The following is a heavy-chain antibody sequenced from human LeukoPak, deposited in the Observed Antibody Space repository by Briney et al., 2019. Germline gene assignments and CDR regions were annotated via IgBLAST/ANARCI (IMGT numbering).Heavy chain of an antibody. CDR3: ARVAPIYSSSLYYLDY. V-gene: IGHV3-7*02. J-gene: IGHJ4*02. D-gene: IGHD6-13*01. Sequence: GGSLRLSCAASGFTFGSYWMSWVRQAPGKGLEWVANINQDGNGGYSVDSVKGRFTISRDNAKDSLYLQMDSLRAEDMAVYYCARVAPIYSSSLYYLDYWGQGTLVTVSS. CDR2: INQDGNGG. CDR1: GFTFGSYW.